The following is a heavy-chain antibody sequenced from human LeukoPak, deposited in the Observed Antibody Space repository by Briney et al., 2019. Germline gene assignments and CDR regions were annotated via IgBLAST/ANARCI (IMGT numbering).Heavy chain of an antibody. Sequence: GGSLRLSCAASGFTFSSYGMHWVRQAPGKGLEWVAVISYDGSNKYYADSVKGRFTISRDNSKNTLYLQMNSLRAEDTAVYYCAKESALYSGGGYFDYWGQGTLVTVSS. CDR3: AKESALYSGGGYFDY. CDR1: GFTFSSYG. CDR2: ISYDGSNK. J-gene: IGHJ4*02. D-gene: IGHD2-8*01. V-gene: IGHV3-30*18.